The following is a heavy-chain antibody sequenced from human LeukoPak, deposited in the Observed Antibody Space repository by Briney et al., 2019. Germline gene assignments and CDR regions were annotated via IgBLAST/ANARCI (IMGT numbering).Heavy chain of an antibody. V-gene: IGHV3-43D*03. D-gene: IGHD6-13*01. CDR1: GFTFDDYV. CDR3: AKDHSSSWYGLWFDP. CDR2: ISWDGGST. J-gene: IGHJ5*02. Sequence: GGSLRLSCAASGFTFDDYVMHWVRHAPGKGLEWVSLISWDGGSTYYADSVKGRFTISRDNSKNSLHLQMNSLTAEDTALYYCAKDHSSSWYGLWFDPWGQGTLVTVSS.